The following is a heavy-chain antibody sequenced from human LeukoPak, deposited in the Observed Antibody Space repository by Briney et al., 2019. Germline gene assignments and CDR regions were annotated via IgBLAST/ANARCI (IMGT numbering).Heavy chain of an antibody. J-gene: IGHJ3*02. CDR3: ARVAQLWDAFDI. CDR1: GFTFSSYS. V-gene: IGHV3-21*04. CDR2: ISSSSSYI. D-gene: IGHD5-18*01. Sequence: GGSLRLSCAASGFTFSSYSMNWVRQAPGKGLEWVSSISSSSSYIYYADSVKGRFTISRDNSKNTLYLQMNSLRAEDTAVYYCARVAQLWDAFDIWGQGTMVTVSS.